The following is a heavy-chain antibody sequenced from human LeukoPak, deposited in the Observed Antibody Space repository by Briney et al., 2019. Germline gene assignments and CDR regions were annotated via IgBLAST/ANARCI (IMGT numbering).Heavy chain of an antibody. CDR1: GGSISSSY. J-gene: IGHJ4*02. CDR2: IFYTGST. V-gene: IGHV4-59*08. Sequence: SETLSLTCTVSGGSISSSYWSWVRQPPGKGLEWIGYIFYTGSTDYNPSLKSRVTISVDTSKNQFPLRLSSVTAADTAVHYCARTSGSSGWIDYWGRGTLVTVSS. CDR3: ARTSGSSGWIDY. D-gene: IGHD6-19*01.